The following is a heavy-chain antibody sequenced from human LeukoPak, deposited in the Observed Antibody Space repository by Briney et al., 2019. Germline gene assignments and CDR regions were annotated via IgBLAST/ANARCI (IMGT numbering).Heavy chain of an antibody. CDR2: IESGGTT. CDR1: GFTFSNTW. V-gene: IGHV3-74*01. Sequence: GGSLRLSCEASGFTFSNTWMHWVRQVPGKGRFWVSRIESGGTTIYAESVKGRFTISRDNAKNTMYLQMNSLRAEDTAVYYCARGAYSSSWLNFDYWGQGTLVTVSS. D-gene: IGHD6-13*01. J-gene: IGHJ4*02. CDR3: ARGAYSSSWLNFDY.